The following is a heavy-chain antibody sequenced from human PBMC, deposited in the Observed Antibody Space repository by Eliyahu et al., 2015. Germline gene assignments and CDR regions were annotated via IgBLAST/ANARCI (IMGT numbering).Heavy chain of an antibody. CDR3: AKSASGDYFDY. Sequence: QVQLVESGGGVVQPGRSLRLSCAASGXTFSXYGMHWVRQAPGXGLEWVAVISYDGSNKYYADSVKGRFTISRDNSKNTLYLQMNSLRAEDTAVYYCAKSASGDYFDYWGQGTLVTVSS. CDR1: GXTFSXYG. CDR2: ISYDGSNK. V-gene: IGHV3-30*18. J-gene: IGHJ4*02. D-gene: IGHD4-17*01.